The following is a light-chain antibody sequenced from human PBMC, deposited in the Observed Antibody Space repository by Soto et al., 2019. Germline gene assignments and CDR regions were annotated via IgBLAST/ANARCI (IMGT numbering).Light chain of an antibody. CDR2: GNS. V-gene: IGLV1-40*01. J-gene: IGLJ1*01. CDR1: SSKIGAGYD. Sequence: QSVLTQPPSVSGAPGQRVTISLTGSSSKIGAGYDVHWYQQLPGTAPKLLIYGNSNRPSGVPDRFSGSKSGTSASLAITGLQPEDAADYYCHSYDSSLSGYVFGTGTKLTVL. CDR3: HSYDSSLSGYV.